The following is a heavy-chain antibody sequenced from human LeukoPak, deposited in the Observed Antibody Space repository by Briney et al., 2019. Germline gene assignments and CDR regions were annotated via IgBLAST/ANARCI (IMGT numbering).Heavy chain of an antibody. V-gene: IGHV3-49*03. D-gene: IGHD3-22*01. CDR3: TKYYDSSGYYERDYYYYYGMDV. J-gene: IGHJ6*02. CDR2: IRSKAYGGTT. Sequence: PGGSLRLSCTASGFTFGDYAMSWFRQAPGKGLEWVGFIRSKAYGGTTEYAASVKGRFTISRDDSKSIAYLQMNSLKTEDRAVYYCTKYYDSSGYYERDYYYYYGMDVWGQGTTVTVSS. CDR1: GFTFGDYA.